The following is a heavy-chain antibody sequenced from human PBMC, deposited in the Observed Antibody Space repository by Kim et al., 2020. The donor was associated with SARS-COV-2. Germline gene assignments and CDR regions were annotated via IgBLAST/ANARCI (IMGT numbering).Heavy chain of an antibody. Sequence: TYYNPSLKSRVTISVDTSKNQFSLKLSSVTAADTAVYYCARLHDYGDGVDWGQGTLVTVSS. CDR3: ARLHDYGDGVD. D-gene: IGHD4-17*01. J-gene: IGHJ4*02. CDR2: T. V-gene: IGHV4-39*01.